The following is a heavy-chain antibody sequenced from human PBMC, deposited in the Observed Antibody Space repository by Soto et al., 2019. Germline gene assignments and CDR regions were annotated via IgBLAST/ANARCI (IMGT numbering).Heavy chain of an antibody. Sequence: EVQLVESGGGLVKPGGSLRLSCAASGFTFSSYSMNWVRQAPGKGLEWVSSISSSSSYIYYADSVKGRFTISRDNAKNSLYLQMNSLRAEDTAVYYCARVNTDSGDYYYGMDVWGQGTTVTVSS. J-gene: IGHJ6*02. V-gene: IGHV3-21*01. CDR3: ARVNTDSGDYYYGMDV. CDR2: ISSSSSYI. D-gene: IGHD2-21*01. CDR1: GFTFSSYS.